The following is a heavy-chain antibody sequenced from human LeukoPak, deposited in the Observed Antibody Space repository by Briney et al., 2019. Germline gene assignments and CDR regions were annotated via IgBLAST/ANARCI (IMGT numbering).Heavy chain of an antibody. CDR3: ARDLYYYGSGNYVPGFPDY. J-gene: IGHJ4*02. V-gene: IGHV3-48*03. Sequence: GGSLRLSCAASGFTFNIYEMNWVRQAPGKGLELLSYISSSRSNTIYYADSVKGRFTISRDDAKNSLYLQLNSLRAEDTAVYYCARDLYYYGSGNYVPGFPDYWGQGALVTVSS. CDR2: ISSSRSNTI. CDR1: GFTFNIYE. D-gene: IGHD3-10*01.